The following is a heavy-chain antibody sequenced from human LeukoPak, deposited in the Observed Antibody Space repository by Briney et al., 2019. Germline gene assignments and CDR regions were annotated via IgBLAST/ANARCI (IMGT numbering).Heavy chain of an antibody. Sequence: ETLSLTCTVSGGSIGSSYYYWGWVRQPPGKGLEWVANIKQDGSEKYYVDSVKGRFTISRDNAKNSLYLQMNSLRAEDTAVYYCARDGYVVVPAATRPIDYWGQGTLVTVSS. CDR3: ARDGYVVVPAATRPIDY. CDR1: GGSIGSSYYY. D-gene: IGHD2-2*01. J-gene: IGHJ4*02. CDR2: IKQDGSEK. V-gene: IGHV3-7*01.